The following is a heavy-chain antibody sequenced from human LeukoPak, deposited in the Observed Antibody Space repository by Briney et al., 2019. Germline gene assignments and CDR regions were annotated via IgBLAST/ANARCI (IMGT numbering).Heavy chain of an antibody. CDR3: TRDRRDSSGWYGGFDH. CDR2: IKSKTDGGAA. Sequence: TPGGSLRLSCAASGFTFSSYSMNWIRQAPGKGLEWVGRIKSKTDGGAADYSAPVKGRFIISREDSKNTLLLQMDSLKTEDTAMYYCTRDRRDSSGWYGGFDHWGQGTLVTVSS. CDR1: GFTFSSYS. D-gene: IGHD6-19*01. V-gene: IGHV3-15*07. J-gene: IGHJ4*02.